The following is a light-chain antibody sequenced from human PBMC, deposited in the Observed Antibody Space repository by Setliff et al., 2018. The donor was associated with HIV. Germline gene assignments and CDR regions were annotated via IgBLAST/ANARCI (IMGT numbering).Light chain of an antibody. Sequence: QSALPQPASVSGSPGQSITMSCTGTSSDVGGYNYVSWYQQHPGKAPNLIIYEVSNRPSGVSNRFSGSKSGNTASLTISGLQAEDEADYYCSSYTSIYTYVFGTGTKVTVL. CDR1: SSDVGGYNY. J-gene: IGLJ1*01. CDR2: EVS. V-gene: IGLV2-14*01. CDR3: SSYTSIYTYV.